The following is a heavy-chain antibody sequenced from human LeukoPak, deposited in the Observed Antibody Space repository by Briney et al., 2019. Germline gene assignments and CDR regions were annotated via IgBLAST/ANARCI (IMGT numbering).Heavy chain of an antibody. Sequence: SETLSLTCTVSGGSIGSTSYYWGWIRQPPGKGLECIGSIYYSGGTYYDPSLRSRVTISVDTSKNKFSLKLNSVTAADTAVYYCARQSTKYSSGWFFDYWGQGTLVTVSS. CDR2: IYYSGGT. D-gene: IGHD6-19*01. CDR1: GGSIGSTSYY. V-gene: IGHV4-39*01. CDR3: ARQSTKYSSGWFFDY. J-gene: IGHJ4*02.